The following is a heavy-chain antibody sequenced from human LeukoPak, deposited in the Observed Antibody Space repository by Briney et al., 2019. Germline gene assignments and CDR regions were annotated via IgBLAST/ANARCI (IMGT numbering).Heavy chain of an antibody. D-gene: IGHD2-15*01. Sequence: GGSLKISCEASGFTFSSYAMSWIRQAPGKGLEWVSAISSGGGNTDYADSVKGRFTISRDNSKNTLYLQMNSLRAEDTAVYYCAKGRYCSGGSCYSLSEYFQHWGQGTLVTVSS. CDR3: AKGRYCSGGSCYSLSEYFQH. CDR1: GFTFSSYA. J-gene: IGHJ1*01. CDR2: ISSGGGNT. V-gene: IGHV3-23*01.